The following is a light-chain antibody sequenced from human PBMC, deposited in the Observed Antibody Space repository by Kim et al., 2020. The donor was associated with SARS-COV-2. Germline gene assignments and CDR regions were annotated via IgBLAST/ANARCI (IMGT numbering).Light chain of an antibody. CDR2: AKN. Sequence: SSELTQDPAVSVALGQTVRITCQGDSLRNYYASWYQQKPGQAPILVIYAKNSRPSGISHRFSGSSSGSTAALTITGAQAEDEADYYCQSRDSSGNRLLFGGGTQLIVL. CDR1: SLRNYY. CDR3: QSRDSSGNRLL. J-gene: IGLJ2*01. V-gene: IGLV3-19*01.